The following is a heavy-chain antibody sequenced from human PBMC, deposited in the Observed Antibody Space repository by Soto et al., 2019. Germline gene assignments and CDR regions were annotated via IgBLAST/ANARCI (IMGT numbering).Heavy chain of an antibody. CDR2: IYYSGST. V-gene: IGHV4-30-4*01. D-gene: IGHD5-12*01. Sequence: LSLTCTVSGGSISSGDYSWSWIRQPPGKGLEWIGYIYYSGSTYYTPSLKSRVTISVDTSKNQFSLKLSSVTAADTAVYYCARVRVASAQYFDYWGQGTLVTVSS. CDR3: ARVRVASAQYFDY. CDR1: GGSISSGDYS. J-gene: IGHJ4*02.